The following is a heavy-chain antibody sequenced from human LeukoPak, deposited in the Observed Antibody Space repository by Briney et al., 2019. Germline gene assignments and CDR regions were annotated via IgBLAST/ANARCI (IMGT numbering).Heavy chain of an antibody. J-gene: IGHJ4*02. V-gene: IGHV4-4*07. Sequence: SETLSLTCTVSGGSISNYYWSWIRQPAGKGLEWIGHIYSSGSTNYNPSLKSRVTMSLDTSNKQFSLKLNSVTAADTALYYCGRALGSGSYIDFWGQGTLVTVSS. CDR1: GGSISNYY. CDR2: IYSSGST. CDR3: GRALGSGSYIDF. D-gene: IGHD1-26*01.